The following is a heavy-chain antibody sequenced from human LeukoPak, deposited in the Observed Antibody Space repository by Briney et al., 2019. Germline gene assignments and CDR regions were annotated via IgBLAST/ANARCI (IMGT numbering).Heavy chain of an antibody. CDR3: AREGWLRGVIDAVDI. D-gene: IGHD3-10*01. J-gene: IGHJ3*02. V-gene: IGHV3-48*02. CDR2: ILGTTTTI. Sequence: GGSLRLSCAASGFTFIDYTIHWVRQAPGKGLEWVSFILGTTTTIFYADSVKGRFTISRDNADNSVFLQMNSLRDEDTAVYYCAREGWLRGVIDAVDIWGRGTMVTVSS. CDR1: GFTFIDYT.